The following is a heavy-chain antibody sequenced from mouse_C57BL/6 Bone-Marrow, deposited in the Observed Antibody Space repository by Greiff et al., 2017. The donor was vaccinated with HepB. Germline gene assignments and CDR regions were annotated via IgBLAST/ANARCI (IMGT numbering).Heavy chain of an antibody. CDR1: GFNIKDDY. V-gene: IGHV14-4*01. J-gene: IGHJ4*01. D-gene: IGHD1-1*01. CDR2: IDPENGDT. Sequence: VQLQQSGAELVSPGASVKLSCTASGFNIKDDYMHWVKQRPEQGLEWIGWIDPENGDTEYASKFQGKATITADTSSNTAYLQLSSLTSEDTAVYYCTSITTVVGMDYWGQGTSVTVSS. CDR3: TSITTVVGMDY.